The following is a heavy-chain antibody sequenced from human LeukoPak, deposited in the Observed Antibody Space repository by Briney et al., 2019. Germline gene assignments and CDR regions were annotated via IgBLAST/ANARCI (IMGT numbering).Heavy chain of an antibody. CDR2: MNPNSGNT. CDR3: ARDPMVRGVIPYYFDY. CDR1: GYTFKNYD. Sequence: GASVKVSCKASGYTFKNYDINWVRQATGQGLEWMGWMNPNSGNTGFAQKFQDRVSMTRDTSINTAYMELRSLRSDDTAVYYCARDPMVRGVIPYYFDYWGQGTLVTVSS. J-gene: IGHJ4*02. V-gene: IGHV1-8*02. D-gene: IGHD3-10*01.